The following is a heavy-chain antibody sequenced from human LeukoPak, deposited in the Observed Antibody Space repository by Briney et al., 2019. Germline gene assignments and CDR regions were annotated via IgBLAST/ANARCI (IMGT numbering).Heavy chain of an antibody. CDR1: GGSISTYY. J-gene: IGHJ3*02. CDR3: ARVGTASFDI. CDR2: IYYSGNT. Sequence: SETLSLTCTVSGGSISTYYWSWIRQYPGKGLEWIGYIYYSGNTSYNPSLMSRVTISVDTSKNQFSLKLTSVTAADTSVYYCARVGTASFDIWGQGTMVTVSS. V-gene: IGHV4-59*01.